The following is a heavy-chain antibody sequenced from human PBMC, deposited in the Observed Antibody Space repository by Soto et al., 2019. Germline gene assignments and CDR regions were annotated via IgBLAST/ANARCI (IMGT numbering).Heavy chain of an antibody. CDR2: IYSGGST. D-gene: IGHD2-15*01. Sequence: EVQLVESGGGLVQPGGSLRLSCAASGFTVSSNYMTWVRQAPGKGLEWVSVIYSGGSTYYADSVKGRFTISRHNSKNTLYLQMNSLRAEDTAVYYCARDYGYCSGGSCYSEDYYYYMDVWGKGTTVTVSS. CDR3: ARDYGYCSGGSCYSEDYYYYMDV. V-gene: IGHV3-53*04. J-gene: IGHJ6*03. CDR1: GFTVSSNY.